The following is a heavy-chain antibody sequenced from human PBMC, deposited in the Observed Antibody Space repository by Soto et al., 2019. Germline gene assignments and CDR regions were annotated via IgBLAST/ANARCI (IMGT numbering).Heavy chain of an antibody. CDR2: IIPIFGTA. CDR1: GGTFSSYA. V-gene: IGHV1-69*06. D-gene: IGHD5-18*01. Sequence: GASVKVSCKACGGTFSSYAISWVRQAPGQGLEWMGGIIPIFGTANYAQKFQGRVTITADKSTSTAYMELSSLRSEDAAVYYCASERGYSYGSRFDYWGQGTLVTVSS. J-gene: IGHJ4*02. CDR3: ASERGYSYGSRFDY.